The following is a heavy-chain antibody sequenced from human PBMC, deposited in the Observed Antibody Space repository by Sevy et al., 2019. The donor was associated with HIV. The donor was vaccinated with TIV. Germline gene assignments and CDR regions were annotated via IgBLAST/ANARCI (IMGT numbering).Heavy chain of an antibody. J-gene: IGHJ4*02. D-gene: IGHD3-22*01. CDR3: ARVVLYYDAKYCDF. V-gene: IGHV3-48*02. CDR1: GFSFSQYS. Sequence: GESLKISCAASGFSFSQYSMNWVRQAPGKGLEWLSYISGSSGTIYYAGSVKGRFTISRDNAKNSVYLQMNSLRDEDSAVYYCARVVLYYDAKYCDFWGQGALVTVSS. CDR2: ISGSSGTI.